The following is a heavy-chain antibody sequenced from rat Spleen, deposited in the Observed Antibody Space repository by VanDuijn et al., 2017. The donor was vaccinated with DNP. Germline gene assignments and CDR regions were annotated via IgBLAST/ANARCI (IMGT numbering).Heavy chain of an antibody. D-gene: IGHD4-2*01. Sequence: EVQLQESGPGLVKPSQSLSLTCSVTDDSVTSGWRWNWVRKFPGNKLEWMGSVNSAGSTNYNPSLKSRISITRDISKNQLFLQVNSVTSEDTATYYCARWSDYFDYWGQGVMVTVSS. CDR3: ARWSDYFDY. V-gene: IGHV3-3*01. CDR1: DDSVTSGWR. J-gene: IGHJ2*01. CDR2: VNSAGST.